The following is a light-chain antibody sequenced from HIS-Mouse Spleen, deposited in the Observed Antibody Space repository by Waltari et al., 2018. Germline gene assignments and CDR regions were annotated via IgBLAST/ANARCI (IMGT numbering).Light chain of an antibody. J-gene: IGKJ1*01. Sequence: EIVMTQSPATVSVSPGERATLSCRASQSVSSNLAWYQQKPGQAPRLLIYGASTRATGIPARFSGSGSGTEFTLTISSLQSEDFAVYYCQQYNNWPSGTFGQGTKVEIK. V-gene: IGKV3-15*01. CDR3: QQYNNWPSGT. CDR1: QSVSSN. CDR2: GAS.